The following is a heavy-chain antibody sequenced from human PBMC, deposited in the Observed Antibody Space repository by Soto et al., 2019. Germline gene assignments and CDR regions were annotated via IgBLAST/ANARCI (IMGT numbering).Heavy chain of an antibody. V-gene: IGHV3-23*01. Sequence: GGSLRLSCAASGFSFGTYYMSWVRQAPGKGLEWVSTISESGASTHYADSVKGRFTISRDNSKNTLYLQMNSLRADDTAVYYCAKAWRVYSDYWGQGTLVTVSS. CDR2: ISESGAST. CDR1: GFSFGTYY. CDR3: AKAWRVYSDY. J-gene: IGHJ4*02. D-gene: IGHD3-3*01.